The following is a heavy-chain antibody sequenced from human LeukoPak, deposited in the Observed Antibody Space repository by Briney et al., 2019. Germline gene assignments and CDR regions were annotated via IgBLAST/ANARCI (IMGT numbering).Heavy chain of an antibody. CDR2: IYYSGST. J-gene: IGHJ4*02. V-gene: IGHV4-59*01. CDR1: GGSISSYY. D-gene: IGHD1-7*01. CDR3: ARFSWKYVGGFDS. Sequence: SETLSLTCTVSGGSISSYYWSWIRQPPGKGLEWIGHIYYSGSTNYNPSLKSRLTISVDTSTNQFCLKLSSVTAADTAVYYCARFSWKYVGGFDSWGQGNLVTVSS.